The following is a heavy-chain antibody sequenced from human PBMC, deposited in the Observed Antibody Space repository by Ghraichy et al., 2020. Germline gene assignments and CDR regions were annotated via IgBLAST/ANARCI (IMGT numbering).Heavy chain of an antibody. CDR3: PSEGIAIPFGLAV. Sequence: SETLSLTCTVSGASISSYYWTWIRQPAGKGLEWIGRTYFTDSPSYNPPLKARITMSVDTSTKQISLSLSSVTAAATTVYYCPSEGIAIPFGLAVWGPGTTVTVSS. D-gene: IGHD3-9*01. V-gene: IGHV4-4*07. J-gene: IGHJ6*02. CDR1: GASISSYY. CDR2: TYFTDSP.